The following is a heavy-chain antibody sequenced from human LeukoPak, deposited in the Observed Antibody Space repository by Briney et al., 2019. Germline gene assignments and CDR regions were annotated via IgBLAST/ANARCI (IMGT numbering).Heavy chain of an antibody. Sequence: PGGPLRLSCAASGFTFTSYEMNWVRQAPGKGLEWVSYISSSGSTTYCADSVKGRFTISRDNAKNSLYLQMNSLRAEDTAVYYCARESSYYDFWSGYGVWFDPWGQGTLVTVSS. CDR2: ISSSGSTT. J-gene: IGHJ5*02. D-gene: IGHD3-3*01. CDR1: GFTFTSYE. V-gene: IGHV3-48*03. CDR3: ARESSYYDFWSGYGVWFDP.